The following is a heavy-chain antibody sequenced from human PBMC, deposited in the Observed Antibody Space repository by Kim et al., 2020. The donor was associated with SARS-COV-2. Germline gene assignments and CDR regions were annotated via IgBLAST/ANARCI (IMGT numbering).Heavy chain of an antibody. D-gene: IGHD6-13*01. V-gene: IGHV1-24*01. Sequence: AQKFQGRVTMTEDTSTDTAYMELSSLRSEDTAVYDCATGGLAGMRNWFDPWGQGTLVTVSS. CDR3: ATGGLAGMRNWFDP. J-gene: IGHJ5*02.